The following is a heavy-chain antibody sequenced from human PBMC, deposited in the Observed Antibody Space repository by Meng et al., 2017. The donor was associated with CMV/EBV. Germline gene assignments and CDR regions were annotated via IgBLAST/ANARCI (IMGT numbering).Heavy chain of an antibody. CDR1: GYSFTSYW. D-gene: IGHD5-18*01. Sequence: GGSLRLSCKGSGYSFTSYWIGWVRQMPGKGLEWMGIIYPGDSDTRYSPSFQGQVTISVDKSISTAYLQWSSLKASDTAMYYCATSTAMVSPDAFDIWGQGTMVTVSS. CDR2: IYPGDSDT. J-gene: IGHJ3*02. V-gene: IGHV5-51*01. CDR3: ATSTAMVSPDAFDI.